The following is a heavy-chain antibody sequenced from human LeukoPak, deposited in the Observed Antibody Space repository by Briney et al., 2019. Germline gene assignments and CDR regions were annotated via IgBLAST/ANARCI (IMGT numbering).Heavy chain of an antibody. V-gene: IGHV3-48*04. CDR3: ARVGIQLWFDY. CDR1: GFTFSSYS. J-gene: IGHJ5*01. CDR2: ISSSGSTI. Sequence: GGSLRLSCAASGFTFSSYSMNWVRQAPGKGLEWVSYISSSGSTIYYADSVKGRFTISRDNAKNSLYLQMNSLRAEDTAVYYCARVGIQLWFDYWGQGTLVTVSS. D-gene: IGHD5-18*01.